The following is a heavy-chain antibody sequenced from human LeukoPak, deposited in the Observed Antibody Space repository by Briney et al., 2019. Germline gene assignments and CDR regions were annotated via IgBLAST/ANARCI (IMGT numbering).Heavy chain of an antibody. V-gene: IGHV1-8*01. CDR2: MNPNSGNT. CDR1: GYTFTSYD. CDR3: ARGRYYGSGSYSGDWFDP. D-gene: IGHD3-10*01. J-gene: IGHJ5*02. Sequence: EASVKVSCKASGYTFTSYDINRVRQATGQGLEWMGWMNPNSGNTGYAQKFQGRVTMTRNTSISTAYMELSSLRSEDTAVYYCARGRYYGSGSYSGDWFDPWGQGTLVTVSS.